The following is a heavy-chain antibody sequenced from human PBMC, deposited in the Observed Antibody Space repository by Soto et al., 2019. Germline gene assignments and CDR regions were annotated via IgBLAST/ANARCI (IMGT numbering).Heavy chain of an antibody. V-gene: IGHV1-3*01. CDR2: VNAGNGNT. CDR3: ARDRNTIFGVNYFDY. Sequence: ASVKVSCEASGYTFTSYAMHWVRQAPGQRLEWMGWVNAGNGNTKYSQKFQGRVTITRDTSASTAYMELSSLRSEDTAVYYCARDRNTIFGVNYFDYWGQGTLVTVSS. D-gene: IGHD3-3*01. CDR1: GYTFTSYA. J-gene: IGHJ4*02.